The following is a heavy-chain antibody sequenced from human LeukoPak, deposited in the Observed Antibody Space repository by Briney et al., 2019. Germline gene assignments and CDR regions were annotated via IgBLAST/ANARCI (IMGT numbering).Heavy chain of an antibody. D-gene: IGHD1-26*01. V-gene: IGHV3-66*01. CDR1: GFMVRSNY. CDR3: ASLEASGSYFDY. J-gene: IGHJ4*02. Sequence: GGSLRLSCAASGFMVRSNYMSWVRQAPGKGLEWVSVIYSDGKTYYADSVKGRFTISRDIARNTLYLQMNSLRAEDTAVYYCASLEASGSYFDYWGQGTLVTVSS. CDR2: IYSDGKT.